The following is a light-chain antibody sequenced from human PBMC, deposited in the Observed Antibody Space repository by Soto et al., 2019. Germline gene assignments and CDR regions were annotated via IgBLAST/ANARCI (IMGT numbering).Light chain of an antibody. V-gene: IGKV3-15*01. CDR1: QSVSNN. J-gene: IGKJ1*01. CDR2: GAS. CDR3: QQYNNWWT. Sequence: EIVMTQSPATLSASPGERATLSCRASQSVSNNLAWYHQKPGQAPRLLIYGASTRATGIPTRFSGSGSGTEFTLTISSLQPEDFAVYYCQQYNNWWTFGQGTKVEIK.